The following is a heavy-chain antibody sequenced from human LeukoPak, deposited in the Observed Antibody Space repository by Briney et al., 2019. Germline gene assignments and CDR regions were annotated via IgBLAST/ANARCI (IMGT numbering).Heavy chain of an antibody. V-gene: IGHV1-69*04. CDR2: IIPMLGIS. D-gene: IGHD5-24*01. J-gene: IGHJ4*02. CDR3: ARESVTDGRRDFDY. CDR1: GGTFSSYA. Sequence: ASVKVSCKASGGTFSSYAVSWVRQASGQGLEWMGRIIPMLGISTYAQKFQARVTLNADKSANTAYMDLSSLRFEDTAVYYCARESVTDGRRDFDYWGQGTLVTVSS.